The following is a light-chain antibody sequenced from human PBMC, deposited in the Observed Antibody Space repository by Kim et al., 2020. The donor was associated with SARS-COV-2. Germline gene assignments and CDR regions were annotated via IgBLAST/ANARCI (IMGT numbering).Light chain of an antibody. J-gene: IGKJ5*01. CDR3: QQSYSTPIT. Sequence: DIQMTQSPSSLSASVGDRVTLTCRATHSIYTYLNWYQLKTGKAPKLLAYVASSLQSGVPSRFSGSGSGTDITLTISSLQPEDFATYYCQQSYSTPITFGQGTRLGIK. CDR1: HSIYTY. CDR2: VAS. V-gene: IGKV1-39*01.